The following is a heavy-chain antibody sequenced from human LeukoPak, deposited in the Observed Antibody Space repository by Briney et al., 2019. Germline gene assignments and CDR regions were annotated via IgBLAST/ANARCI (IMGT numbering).Heavy chain of an antibody. Sequence: SETLSLTCTVSGGSISSSSYYWGWIRQPPGKGLEWIVSIYYSGTTYYNPSLKSRVTISVDTSKNQFSLKLSSVTAADTAIYYCARPRHLTVTTPTWFDPWGQGILVTVSS. D-gene: IGHD4-11*01. J-gene: IGHJ5*02. V-gene: IGHV4-39*01. CDR1: GGSISSSSYY. CDR2: IYYSGTT. CDR3: ARPRHLTVTTPTWFDP.